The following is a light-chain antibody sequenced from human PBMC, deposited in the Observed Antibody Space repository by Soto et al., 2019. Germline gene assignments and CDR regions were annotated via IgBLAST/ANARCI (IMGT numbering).Light chain of an antibody. CDR2: LGS. V-gene: IGKV2-28*01. J-gene: IGKJ5*01. CDR3: MQGTHWPIT. Sequence: DVVMTQSPLSLPVAPGEPASISCMSSQSLLHSNGYNYLDWYLQKPGQSPQLLIYLGSNRASGVPDRFSGSGSGTDFALKISRVEAEDVGVYYCMQGTHWPITFGQGTRLEIK. CDR1: QSLLHSNGYNY.